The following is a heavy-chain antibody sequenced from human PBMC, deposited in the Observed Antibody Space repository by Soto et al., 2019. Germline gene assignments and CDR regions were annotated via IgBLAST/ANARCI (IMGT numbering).Heavy chain of an antibody. V-gene: IGHV3-23*01. CDR1: GFTFSSYA. CDR3: AKEHSSGWFSDY. D-gene: IGHD6-19*01. CDR2: ISGSGGNT. J-gene: IGHJ4*02. Sequence: PGGSLRLSCAASGFTFSSYAMSWVRQAPGKGLEWVSTISGSGGNTYYADSVKGRFTISRDNSKNTLYLQMNSLRAEDTAVYYCAKEHSSGWFSDYWGQGTLVTVSS.